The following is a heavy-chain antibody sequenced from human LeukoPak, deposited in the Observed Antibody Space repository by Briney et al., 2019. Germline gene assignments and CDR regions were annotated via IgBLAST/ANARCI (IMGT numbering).Heavy chain of an antibody. CDR3: ARGTGTSWFDV. Sequence: ASVKVSCKASGYTFTDHYMHWVRQAPGQGLEWMGWMNSKSGGTDSAQKFQGRVTMTRDTSIRTAYMDLTSLTSDDTAVYYCARGTGTSWFDVWGQGTLVTVSS. J-gene: IGHJ5*02. V-gene: IGHV1-2*02. CDR2: MNSKSGGT. CDR1: GYTFTDHY. D-gene: IGHD1-7*01.